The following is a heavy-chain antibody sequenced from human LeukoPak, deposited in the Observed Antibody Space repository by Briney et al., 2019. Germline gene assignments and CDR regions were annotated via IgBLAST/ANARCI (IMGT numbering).Heavy chain of an antibody. J-gene: IGHJ4*02. D-gene: IGHD4-17*01. Sequence: GGSLRLSCAASGYTFSSYAMSWVRQAPGKGLEWVSSIGGSGDNTFYADSVKDRFTISRDNSKNTLFLQMNSLRAEDTAVYYCAKGRGTTVTSAANYWGQGTLVTVSS. CDR1: GYTFSSYA. V-gene: IGHV3-23*01. CDR2: IGGSGDNT. CDR3: AKGRGTTVTSAANY.